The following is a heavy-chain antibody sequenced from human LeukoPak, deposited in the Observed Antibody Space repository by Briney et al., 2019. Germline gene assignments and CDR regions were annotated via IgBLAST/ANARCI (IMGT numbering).Heavy chain of an antibody. V-gene: IGHV4-38-2*02. CDR2: IYHSGST. Sequence: SETLSLTCTVSGYSISSGYYWGWIRQPPGKGLEGIGSIYHSGSTYYNPSLKSRVTISVDTSKKQFSLKLSSVTAADTAVYYCARDYYDSSGREKRNFDYWGQGTLVTVSS. D-gene: IGHD3-22*01. CDR3: ARDYYDSSGREKRNFDY. J-gene: IGHJ4*02. CDR1: GYSISSGYY.